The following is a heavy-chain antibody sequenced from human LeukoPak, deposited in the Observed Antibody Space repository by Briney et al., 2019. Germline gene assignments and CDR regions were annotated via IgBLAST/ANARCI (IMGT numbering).Heavy chain of an antibody. CDR3: ARHLNNCGDDCYIFDY. V-gene: IGHV4-31*03. D-gene: IGHD2-21*01. Sequence: PSETLSLTCTVSGGSISSGGYYWSWIRQHPGKGLEWIGYIYYSGRTDYNPSLKSRVTISVDTSKNQFSLRVSSVTAADTAVYYCARHLNNCGDDCYIFDYWGQGTLVTVSS. CDR1: GGSISSGGYY. CDR2: IYYSGRT. J-gene: IGHJ4*02.